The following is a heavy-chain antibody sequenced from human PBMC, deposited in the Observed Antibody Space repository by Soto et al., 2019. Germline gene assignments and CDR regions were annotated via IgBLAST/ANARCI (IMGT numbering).Heavy chain of an antibody. J-gene: IGHJ6*03. CDR1: GGSISSYY. D-gene: IGHD2-2*01. CDR3: ARGYCSSTSCYLGWGDYYYMDV. V-gene: IGHV4-59*01. CDR2: IYYSGST. Sequence: SETLSLTCTVSGGSISSYYWSWIRQPPGKGLEWIGYIYYSGSTNYNPSLKSRVTISVDTSKNQFSLKLSSVTAADTAVYYCARGYCSSTSCYLGWGDYYYMDVWGEGTTVTVSS.